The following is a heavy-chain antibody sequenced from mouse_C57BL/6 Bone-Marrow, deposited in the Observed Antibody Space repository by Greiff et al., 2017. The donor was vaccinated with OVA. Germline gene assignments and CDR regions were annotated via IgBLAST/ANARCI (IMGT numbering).Heavy chain of an antibody. CDR1: GFTFSDYG. V-gene: IGHV5-17*01. CDR3: ARKVYYWWCYAMDY. CDR2: ISSGSSTI. J-gene: IGHJ4*01. Sequence: EVQRVESGGGLVKPGGSLKLSCAASGFTFSDYGMHWVRQAPEKGLEWVAYISSGSSTIYYADTVKGRFTISRDNAKNTLFLQMTSLRSEDTAMYYCARKVYYWWCYAMDYWGQGTSVTVSS. D-gene: IGHD1-1*01.